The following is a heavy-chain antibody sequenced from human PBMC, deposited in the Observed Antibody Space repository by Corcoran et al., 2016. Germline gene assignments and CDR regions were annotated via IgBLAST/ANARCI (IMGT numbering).Heavy chain of an antibody. V-gene: IGHV1-18*01. CDR2: IRAYNGNT. CDR3: ARDAQADCSGGSCYWPASGYFDY. D-gene: IGHD2-15*01. CDR1: GYPFTSYG. Sequence: QVQLVQSGAEVKKPGASVKVSCKASGYPFTSYGISWVRQAPGQGLEWMGWIRAYNGNTNYAQKLQGRVTMTTDPSTSTAYMELRSLRSDDTAVEYWARDAQADCSGGSCYWPASGYFDYWGQGTLVTVSS. J-gene: IGHJ4*02.